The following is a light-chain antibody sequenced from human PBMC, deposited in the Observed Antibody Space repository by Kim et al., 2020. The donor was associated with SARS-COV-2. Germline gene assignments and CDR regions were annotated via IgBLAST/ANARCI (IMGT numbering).Light chain of an antibody. CDR2: RNN. CDR3: AAWDDGLSAWV. J-gene: IGLJ3*02. Sequence: QSVLTQPPSASGTPGQRVTISCSGSSSNIGSNYVYWYQQLPGTAPKLLIYRNNQRPSGVPDRFSGSKSGTSASLAISGLRSEDEADYYCAAWDDGLSAWVFGGGTQLTVL. CDR1: SSNIGSNY. V-gene: IGLV1-47*01.